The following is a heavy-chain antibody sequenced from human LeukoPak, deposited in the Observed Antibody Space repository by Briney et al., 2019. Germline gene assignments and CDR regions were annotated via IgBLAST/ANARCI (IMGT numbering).Heavy chain of an antibody. V-gene: IGHV4-4*09. D-gene: IGHD4-17*01. CDR2: IYISGST. CDR1: GGSISSYF. CDR3: ARQTSTAYDFDY. Sequence: SETLSLTCTVSGGSISSYFWSWIRQPPGKGLEWIGDIYISGSTNYNPSLKSRVTISVDTSKNQFSLKLSSVTAADTAVYYCARQTSTAYDFDYWGQGTLVTVSS. J-gene: IGHJ4*02.